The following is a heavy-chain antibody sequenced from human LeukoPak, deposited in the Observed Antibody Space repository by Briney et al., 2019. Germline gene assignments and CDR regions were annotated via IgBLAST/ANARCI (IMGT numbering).Heavy chain of an antibody. D-gene: IGHD3-22*01. CDR3: ARRTHPEVIADF. CDR2: INHSGST. CDR1: GGSLRGYY. V-gene: IGHV4-34*01. J-gene: IGHJ4*02. Sequence: PSETLSLTCAVYGGSLRGYYWSWIRQPSGKGLEWIGEINHSGSTNYNPSLKSRVTISRDTSKNQFSLKLSSVTAADTAVYYCARRTHPEVIADFWGQGTLVIVSS.